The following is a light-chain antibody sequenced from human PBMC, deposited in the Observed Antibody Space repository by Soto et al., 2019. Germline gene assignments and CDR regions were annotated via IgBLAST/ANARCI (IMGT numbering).Light chain of an antibody. CDR3: QQYGSSRT. J-gene: IGKJ1*01. V-gene: IGKV3-20*01. CDR1: QSAGNF. Sequence: EIVMTQSPATLSVSPGETASLSCRASQSAGNFLAWYQQKPGQAPRLLIYGASSRVTGIPDRFSGSGSGTDFTLTISRLEPEDFAVYYCQQYGSSRTFGQGTKVDIK. CDR2: GAS.